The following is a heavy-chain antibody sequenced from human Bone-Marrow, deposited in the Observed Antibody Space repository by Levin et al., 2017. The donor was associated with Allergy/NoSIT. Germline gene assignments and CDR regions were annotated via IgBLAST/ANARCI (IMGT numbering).Heavy chain of an antibody. J-gene: IGHJ3*02. CDR2: IYSGGST. D-gene: IGHD3-22*01. V-gene: IGHV3-53*01. Sequence: PGGSLRLSCAASGFTVSSNYMSWVRQAPGKGLEWVSVIYSGGSTYYADSVKGRFTISRDNSKNTLYLQMNSLRAEDTAVYYCARDNYDEEDAFDIWGQGTMVTVSS. CDR1: GFTVSSNY. CDR3: ARDNYDEEDAFDI.